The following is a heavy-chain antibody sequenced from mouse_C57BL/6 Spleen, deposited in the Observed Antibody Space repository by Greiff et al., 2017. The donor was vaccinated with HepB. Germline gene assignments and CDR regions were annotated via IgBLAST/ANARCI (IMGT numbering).Heavy chain of an antibody. V-gene: IGHV1-81*01. Sequence: QVQLKQSGAELARPGASVKLSCKASGYTFTSYGISWVKQRTGQGLEWIGEIYPRSGNTYYNEKVKGKATLTADKSSSTAYMELRSLTSEDSAVYFCAREDGHWYFDVWGTGTTVTVSS. CDR3: AREDGHWYFDV. D-gene: IGHD1-2*01. CDR1: GYTFTSYG. J-gene: IGHJ1*03. CDR2: IYPRSGNT.